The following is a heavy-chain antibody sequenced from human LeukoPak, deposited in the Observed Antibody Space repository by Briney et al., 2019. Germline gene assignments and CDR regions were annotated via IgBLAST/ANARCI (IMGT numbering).Heavy chain of an antibody. Sequence: SETLSLNCTVSGGSISSYYWSWIRQPPGKGLEWIGYIYYSGSTNYNPSLKSRVTISVDTSKNQFSLKLSSVTAADTAVYYCARDKGGYYPQPFDYWGQGTLVTVSS. CDR2: IYYSGST. CDR3: ARDKGGYYPQPFDY. D-gene: IGHD3-3*01. CDR1: GGSISSYY. J-gene: IGHJ4*02. V-gene: IGHV4-59*01.